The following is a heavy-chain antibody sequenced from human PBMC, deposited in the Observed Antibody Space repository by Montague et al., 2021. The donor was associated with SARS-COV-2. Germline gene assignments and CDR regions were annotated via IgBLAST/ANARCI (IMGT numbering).Heavy chain of an antibody. J-gene: IGHJ3*01. V-gene: IGHV5-51*01. CDR2: IYPGDSDT. CDR1: GYSFTSYW. CDR3: ARRRGLEGYYYNSGRYAFDV. D-gene: IGHD3-10*01. Sequence: QSGAEVKKSGESLKISCKGSGYSFTSYWIGWVRQMPGKGLEWMGIIYPGDSDTRYSPSFQGQVTISADKSISTAYLQWSSLKASDTAMYYCARRRGLEGYYYNSGRYAFDVWGQGTMVTVSS.